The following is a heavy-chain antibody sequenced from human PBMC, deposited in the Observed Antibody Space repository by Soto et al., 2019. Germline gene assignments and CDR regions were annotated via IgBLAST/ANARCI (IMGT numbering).Heavy chain of an antibody. CDR3: ARLESGYDLDY. J-gene: IGHJ4*02. D-gene: IGHD5-12*01. CDR2: INHSGST. V-gene: IGHV4-34*01. CDR1: GGSFSGYY. Sequence: SETLSLTCAVYGGSFSGYYWTWIRQPPGTGLEWIGEINHSGSTNYNPSLKSRVTISVDTSKNQFSLKLTSVTAADTAVYYCARLESGYDLDYWGQGTLVTVSS.